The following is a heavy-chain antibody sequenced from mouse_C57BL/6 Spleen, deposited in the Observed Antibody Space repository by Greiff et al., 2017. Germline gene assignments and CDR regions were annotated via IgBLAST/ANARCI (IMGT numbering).Heavy chain of an antibody. D-gene: IGHD1-2*01. CDR3: ARSLLRSLFDY. CDR2: IDPSDSYT. CDR1: GYTFTSYW. J-gene: IGHJ2*01. V-gene: IGHV1-59*01. Sequence: QVQLKQPGAELVRPGTSVKLSCKASGYTFTSYWMHWVKQRPGQGLEWIGVIDPSDSYTNYNQKFKGKATLTVDTSSSTAYMQLSSLTSEDSAVYYCARSLLRSLFDYWGQGTTLTVSS.